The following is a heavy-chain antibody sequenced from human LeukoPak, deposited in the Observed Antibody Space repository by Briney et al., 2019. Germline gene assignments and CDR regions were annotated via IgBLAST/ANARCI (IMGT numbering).Heavy chain of an antibody. CDR1: GFTFSGSA. D-gene: IGHD3-16*02. CDR2: ISYSGANS. V-gene: IGHV3-23*01. Sequence: GGSLILSCAASGFTFSGSAMSWVRQAPGEGLEWVSLISYSGANSYYTDSVRGRFTISRDNSKDTLFLQMNSLRAEDTAIYYCARDMQLSTWGRGTMVTVSS. CDR3: ARDMQLST. J-gene: IGHJ3*01.